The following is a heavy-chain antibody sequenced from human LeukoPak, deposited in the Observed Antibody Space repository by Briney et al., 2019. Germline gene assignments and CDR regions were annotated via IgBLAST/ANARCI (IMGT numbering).Heavy chain of an antibody. D-gene: IGHD5-12*01. Sequence: SETLSLTCTVSGGSISSYYWSWIRQPPGKGLEWIGYIYYSGSTNYNPSLKSRVTISVDTSKNQFSLKLSSVTAADTAVYYCARRYSGYSGYDWLTYFDYWGQGTLVTVSS. CDR1: GGSISSYY. CDR2: IYYSGST. V-gene: IGHV4-59*08. CDR3: ARRYSGYSGYDWLTYFDY. J-gene: IGHJ4*02.